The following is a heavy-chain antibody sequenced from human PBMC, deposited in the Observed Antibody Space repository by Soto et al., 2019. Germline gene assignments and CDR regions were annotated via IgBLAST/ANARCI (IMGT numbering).Heavy chain of an antibody. Sequence: PSETLSLTCSVSGDTIRSDYWNWIRQPPGKGLEWIGYMYNTGSTIYNPSLKSRVTISVDTSKNQFSLKLNSVTAADTAVYYCARDLWGYCGADCYPLDVWGQGTTVTVSS. D-gene: IGHD2-21*02. V-gene: IGHV4-59*01. CDR3: ARDLWGYCGADCYPLDV. CDR1: GDTIRSDY. J-gene: IGHJ6*02. CDR2: MYNTGST.